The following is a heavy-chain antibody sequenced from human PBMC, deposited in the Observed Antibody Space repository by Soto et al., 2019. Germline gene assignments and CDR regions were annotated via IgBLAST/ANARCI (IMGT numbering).Heavy chain of an antibody. Sequence: QVQLVQSGAEEKKPGASVKVSCKASGYTFTSYAMHWVRQAPGQRLEWMGWINAGNGNTKYSQKFQGRVTITRDTCASTAYMELSSLRSEDTAVYYCATRSRRADFDLLGRGTLVTVSS. CDR2: INAGNGNT. CDR1: GYTFTSYA. J-gene: IGHJ2*01. V-gene: IGHV1-3*05. D-gene: IGHD6-6*01. CDR3: ATRSRRADFDL.